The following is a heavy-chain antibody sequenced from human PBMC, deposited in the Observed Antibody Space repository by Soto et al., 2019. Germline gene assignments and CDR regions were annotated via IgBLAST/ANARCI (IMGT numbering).Heavy chain of an antibody. CDR1: GFTVSSNY. CDR2: IYSGGST. D-gene: IGHD6-13*01. V-gene: IGHV3-53*01. J-gene: IGHJ4*02. Sequence: GGSLRLSCAASGFTVSSNYMSWVRQAPGKGLEWVSVIYSGGSTYYADSVKGRFTISRDNSKNTLYVQMNSLRAEDTAVYYCEKVRESAAAGHFGSWGQGTLVTVAS. CDR3: EKVRESAAAGHFGS.